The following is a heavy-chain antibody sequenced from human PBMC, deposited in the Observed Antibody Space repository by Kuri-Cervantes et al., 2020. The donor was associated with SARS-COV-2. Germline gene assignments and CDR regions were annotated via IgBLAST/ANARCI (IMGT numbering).Heavy chain of an antibody. CDR3: ARDTGNRRLGIDS. CDR2: ISPIFGTA. D-gene: IGHD7-27*01. J-gene: IGHJ4*02. CDR1: GDTLNHYI. Sequence: SVKVSCKASGDTLNHYILNWVRQAPGQGLEWMGGISPIFGTAIYAKKFQDRVTITADESTSTAYMELGSLRSDDTAVYYCARDTGNRRLGIDSWGQGTLVTVSS. V-gene: IGHV1-69*13.